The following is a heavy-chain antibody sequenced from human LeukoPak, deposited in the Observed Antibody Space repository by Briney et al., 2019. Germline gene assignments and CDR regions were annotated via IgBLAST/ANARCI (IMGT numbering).Heavy chain of an antibody. CDR2: INPNSGGT. CDR3: ARDRGSDNGSRGFDP. J-gene: IGHJ5*02. CDR1: GYTFTGYY. D-gene: IGHD1-26*01. V-gene: IGHV1-2*06. Sequence: ASVKVSCKASGYTFTGYYMHWVRQAPGQGLEWMGRINPNSGGTNYAQKFQGRVTMTRDTSISTAYMELSRLRSDDTAVYYCARDRGSDNGSRGFDPWGQGTLVTVSS.